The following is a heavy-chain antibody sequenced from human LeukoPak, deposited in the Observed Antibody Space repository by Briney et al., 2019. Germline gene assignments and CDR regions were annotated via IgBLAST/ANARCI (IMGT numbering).Heavy chain of an antibody. D-gene: IGHD2-15*01. Sequence: PGGSLRLSCAASGFIFSSYSMNWVRQAPGKGLEWISFISSASSTIFYADSVKGRFNISRDNVKNSLYLQMNGLRAEDTAVYYCARVHGGYPFDQWGQGTLVTVSS. V-gene: IGHV3-48*01. CDR1: GFIFSSYS. J-gene: IGHJ4*02. CDR3: ARVHGGYPFDQ. CDR2: ISSASSTI.